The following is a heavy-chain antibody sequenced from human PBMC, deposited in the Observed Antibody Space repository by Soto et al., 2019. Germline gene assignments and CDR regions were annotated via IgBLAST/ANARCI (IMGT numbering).Heavy chain of an antibody. D-gene: IGHD3-9*01. CDR1: GGSISSYY. CDR3: ARNGRYGDWLLPWERDAFDS. CDR2: IYYSGST. V-gene: IGHV4-59*08. J-gene: IGHJ3*02. Sequence: PSETLSLTCTVSGGSISSYYWSWIRQPPGKGLEWIGYIYYSGSTNYNPSLKSRVTISVDTSKNQFSLKLSSVTAADTAVYYCARNGRYGDWLLPWERDAFDSWGQGTMVTVSS.